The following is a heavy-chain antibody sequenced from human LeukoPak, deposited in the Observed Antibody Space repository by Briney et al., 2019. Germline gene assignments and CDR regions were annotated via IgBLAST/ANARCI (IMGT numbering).Heavy chain of an antibody. D-gene: IGHD2-8*01. J-gene: IGHJ5*02. Sequence: SETLSLTCTVSGGSISSYYWTWIRQPAGKGLEWIGRIYTTGSTNFNPSLKSRVTISLDTSKNHFSLWLSSVTAADTAVYYCAKGMGGKYCTNGLCYYSWFDPWGQGTLVTVSS. CDR2: IYTTGST. CDR1: GGSISSYY. V-gene: IGHV4-4*07. CDR3: AKGMGGKYCTNGLCYYSWFDP.